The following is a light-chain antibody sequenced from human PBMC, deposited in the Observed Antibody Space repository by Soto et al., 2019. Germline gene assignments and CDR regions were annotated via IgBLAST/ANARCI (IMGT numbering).Light chain of an antibody. CDR2: DAS. CDR1: QSVSSY. J-gene: IGKJ1*01. Sequence: EIVLTQSPATLSLSPGERATLSCRASQSVSSYLAWYQQKPGQAPRLLIYDASTRAPGIPARFSGSGSGTDFTLTISSLEPDDFAVYYCQQRSSWPRITFGQGTKVDTK. V-gene: IGKV3-11*01. CDR3: QQRSSWPRIT.